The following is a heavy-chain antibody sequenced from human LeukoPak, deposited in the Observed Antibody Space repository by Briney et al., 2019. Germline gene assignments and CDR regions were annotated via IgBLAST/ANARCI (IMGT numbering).Heavy chain of an antibody. CDR1: GYTFTGYY. Sequence: ASVKVSCKASGYTFTGYYMHWVRQAPGQGLEWMGWINPNSGGTNYAQKFQGRVTMTRDTSISTAYMELSRLRSDDTAVYYCARDRANSSSFDGPNWFDPWGQGTLVTVSS. V-gene: IGHV1-2*02. CDR2: INPNSGGT. CDR3: ARDRANSSSFDGPNWFDP. J-gene: IGHJ5*02. D-gene: IGHD6-6*01.